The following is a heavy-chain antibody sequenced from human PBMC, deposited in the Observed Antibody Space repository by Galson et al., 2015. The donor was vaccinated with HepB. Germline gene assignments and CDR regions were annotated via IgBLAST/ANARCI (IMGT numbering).Heavy chain of an antibody. Sequence: SLRLSCAASGFTFRNYAMSWVRQAPGKGMEWVSAITPSGDNTYSADSVKGRFTISRDNSKNTLVLQKTGLTADDTAINYCARVHPADTSGWYRQALYYFDSWGQGTLVAVAS. CDR1: GFTFRNYA. J-gene: IGHJ4*02. CDR2: ITPSGDNT. V-gene: IGHV3-23*01. D-gene: IGHD6-19*01. CDR3: ARVHPADTSGWYRQALYYFDS.